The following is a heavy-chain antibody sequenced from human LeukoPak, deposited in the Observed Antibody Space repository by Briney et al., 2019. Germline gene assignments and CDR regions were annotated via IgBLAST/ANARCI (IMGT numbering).Heavy chain of an antibody. V-gene: IGHV4-39*07. CDR2: IYYSGST. Sequence: PSETLSLTCTVSGGSISSSSYYWGWIRQPPGKGLEWIGSIYYSGSTYYNPSLKSRVTISVDTSKNQFSLKLSSVTAADTAVYYCARIVVIRLPDYWGQGTLVTVSS. CDR3: ARIVVIRLPDY. J-gene: IGHJ4*02. D-gene: IGHD3-22*01. CDR1: GGSISSSSYY.